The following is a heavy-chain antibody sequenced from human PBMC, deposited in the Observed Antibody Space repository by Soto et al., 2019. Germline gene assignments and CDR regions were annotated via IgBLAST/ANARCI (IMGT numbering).Heavy chain of an antibody. J-gene: IGHJ4*02. CDR1: GGSISSSSYY. D-gene: IGHD1-1*01. CDR2: IYYSGST. CDR3: AREQLGEGDY. Sequence: SETLSLTCTVSGGSISSSSYYWGWIRQPPGKGLEWIGSIYYSGSTYYNPSLKSRVTISVDTSKNQFSLKLGSVTAADTAVYYCAREQLGEGDYWGQGTLVTVSS. V-gene: IGHV4-39*07.